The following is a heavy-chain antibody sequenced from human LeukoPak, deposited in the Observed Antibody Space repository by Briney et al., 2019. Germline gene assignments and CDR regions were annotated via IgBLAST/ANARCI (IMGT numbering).Heavy chain of an antibody. CDR1: GGTFSSCA. V-gene: IGHV1-69*04. D-gene: IGHD3-22*01. J-gene: IGHJ4*02. CDR3: ANNYYDSSGYVDY. Sequence: ASVKVSCKASGGTFSSCAISWVRQAPGQGLEWMGRIIPILGIANYAQKFQGRVTITADKSTSTAYMELSSLRSEDTAVYYCANNYYDSSGYVDYWGQGTLVTVSS. CDR2: IIPILGIA.